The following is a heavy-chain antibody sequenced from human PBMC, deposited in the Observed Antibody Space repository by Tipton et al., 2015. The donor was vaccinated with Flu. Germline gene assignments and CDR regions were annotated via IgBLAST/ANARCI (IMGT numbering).Heavy chain of an antibody. D-gene: IGHD3-10*01. Sequence: TLSLTCAVSGYSINNGYFWGWIRQPPGKGLEWIGSMSHSGRTYYNPSLKSRVTISVDTWKTQFSLKLTSVTAADTAVYYCARLTYCYGSGTSDYWGQGTLVTVSS. CDR2: MSHSGRT. CDR1: GYSINNGYF. V-gene: IGHV4-38-2*01. J-gene: IGHJ4*02. CDR3: ARLTYCYGSGTSDY.